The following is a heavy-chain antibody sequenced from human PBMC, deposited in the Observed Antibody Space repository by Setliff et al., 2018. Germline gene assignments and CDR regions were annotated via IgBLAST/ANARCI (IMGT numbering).Heavy chain of an antibody. V-gene: IGHV3-48*03. CDR2: ISSSGSTI. CDR1: GFTFSSYE. J-gene: IGHJ4*02. CDR3: ARGAYGDYYFDY. Sequence: PGGSLRLSCAASGFTFSSYEMNWVRQAPGKGLEWVSYISSSGSTIYYADSVKGRFTISRDNAKNSLYMQMNSLRAEDTAVYYCARGAYGDYYFDYWGQGTLVTVSS. D-gene: IGHD4-17*01.